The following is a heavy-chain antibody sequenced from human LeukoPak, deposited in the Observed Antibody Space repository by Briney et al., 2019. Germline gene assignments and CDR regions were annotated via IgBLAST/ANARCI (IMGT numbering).Heavy chain of an antibody. V-gene: IGHV3-21*01. CDR1: GFSLSCSS. J-gene: IGHJ4*02. CDR2: ISSSSSYI. D-gene: IGHD6-19*01. CDR3: ARDHGRDAVDVRVDY. Sequence: GGSLLHSCAASGFSLSCSSMTWVRQAPGKGLEWVQSISSSSSYIYYADSVKGRFTISRDNAKNSLYLQMNSLRAEDTAEYYCARDHGRDAVDVRVDYWGQGALVTVAS.